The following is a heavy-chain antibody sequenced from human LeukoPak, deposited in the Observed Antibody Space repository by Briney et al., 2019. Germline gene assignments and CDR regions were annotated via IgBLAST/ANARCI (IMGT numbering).Heavy chain of an antibody. Sequence: GGSLRLSCAASGFTFSSYAMSWVRQAPGKGLEWVSAISGSGGSTYYADSVKGRFTISRDNSKNTLYLQMNSLRADDTAVYYCAKADYYDSSGPIYFDYWGQGTLVTVSS. CDR1: GFTFSSYA. CDR2: ISGSGGST. CDR3: AKADYYDSSGPIYFDY. J-gene: IGHJ4*02. D-gene: IGHD3-22*01. V-gene: IGHV3-23*01.